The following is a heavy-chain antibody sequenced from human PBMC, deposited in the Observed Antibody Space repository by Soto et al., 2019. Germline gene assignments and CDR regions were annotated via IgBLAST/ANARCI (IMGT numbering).Heavy chain of an antibody. V-gene: IGHV4-34*01. Sequence: SETLSLTCAVYGGSFSGYYWSWIRQPPGKGLEWIGEIDHGGSTNYNPSLESRVTISFDTSRNQFSLKLKSVTAADTSVYFCARVGGYSYHLYGMDVWGQGTTVTGSS. CDR1: GGSFSGYY. D-gene: IGHD5-18*01. CDR3: ARVGGYSYHLYGMDV. J-gene: IGHJ6*02. CDR2: IDHGGST.